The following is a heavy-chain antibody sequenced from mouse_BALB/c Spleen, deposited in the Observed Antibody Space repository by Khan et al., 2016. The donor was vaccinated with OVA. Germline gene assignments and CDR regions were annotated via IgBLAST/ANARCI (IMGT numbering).Heavy chain of an antibody. CDR2: ISSGGSHT. J-gene: IGHJ3*01. CDR3: TRLAYYYNSEGFAY. V-gene: IGHV5-6*01. D-gene: IGHD1-1*01. Sequence: EVELVESGGDLVKPGGSLKLSCAASGFTFSTYGMSWVRQTPDKRLEWVAAISSGGSHTYYPDSVKGRFTISRDNAKNTLYLQMNSLKSEDTAMYYCTRLAYYYNSEGFAYWGQGTLVTVSA. CDR1: GFTFSTYG.